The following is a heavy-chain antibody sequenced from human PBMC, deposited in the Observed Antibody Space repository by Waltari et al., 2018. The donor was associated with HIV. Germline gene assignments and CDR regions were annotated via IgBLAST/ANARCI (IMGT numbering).Heavy chain of an antibody. CDR2: INSKTGKP. CDR3: AKTDWEDGSMRGFDP. Sequence: QVRLVQCGTELKSPGASVKGSCMVSGHTFIDFAINWSRQAPGQGLEWMGWINSKTGKPTYVQGFTGPFVFSLDTSATTAHLEISSLKAEYTAVYYCAKTDWEDGSMRGFDPWGQGTLVTVSS. CDR1: GHTFIDFA. V-gene: IGHV7-4-1*02. J-gene: IGHJ5*02. D-gene: IGHD1-26*01.